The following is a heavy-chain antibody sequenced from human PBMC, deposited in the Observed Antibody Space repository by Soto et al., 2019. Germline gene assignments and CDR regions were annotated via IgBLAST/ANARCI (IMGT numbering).Heavy chain of an antibody. J-gene: IGHJ4*02. Sequence: PSETLSLTCAVYGGSFSGYYWSWIRQPPGKGLEWIGEINHSGSTNYNPSLKSRVTISVDTSKNQFSLKLSSVTAADTVVYYCAEGPEGELGYWGQGTLVTVSS. V-gene: IGHV4-34*01. CDR3: AEGPEGELGY. CDR1: GGSFSGYY. D-gene: IGHD3-16*01. CDR2: INHSGST.